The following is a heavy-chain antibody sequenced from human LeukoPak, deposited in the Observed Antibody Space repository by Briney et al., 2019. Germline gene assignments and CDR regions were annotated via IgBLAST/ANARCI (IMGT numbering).Heavy chain of an antibody. CDR3: ARAGSSSFTSYYMDV. CDR1: GGTFSSYA. J-gene: IGHJ6*03. D-gene: IGHD6-13*01. V-gene: IGHV1-69*05. Sequence: SVKVSCKASGGTFSSYAISWVRQAPGQGLEWMGGIIPIVGTANYAQKFQCRVTITTDESTRTAYMELSSLRSEDTAVYYCARAGSSSFTSYYMDVWGKGTTVTVSS. CDR2: IIPIVGTA.